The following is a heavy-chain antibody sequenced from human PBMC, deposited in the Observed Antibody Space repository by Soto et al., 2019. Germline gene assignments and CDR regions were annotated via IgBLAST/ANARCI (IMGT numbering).Heavy chain of an antibody. J-gene: IGHJ6*02. D-gene: IGHD3-10*01. CDR3: ARGSYGSGSYRDYYYGMDV. V-gene: IGHV1-69*01. CDR2: NIPIFGTA. CDR1: GGTFSSYA. Sequence: QVQLVQSGAEVKKPGSSVKVSCKASGGTFSSYAISWVRQAPGQGLEWMGGNIPIFGTANYAQKFQGRVTITADESTSTAYMELSSLRSEDTAVYYCARGSYGSGSYRDYYYGMDVWGQGTTVTVSS.